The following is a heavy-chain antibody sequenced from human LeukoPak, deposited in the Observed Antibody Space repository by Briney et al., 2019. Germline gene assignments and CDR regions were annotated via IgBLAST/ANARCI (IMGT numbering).Heavy chain of an antibody. CDR2: VYHSGST. CDR1: GGSISNTEW. Sequence: SGTLSLTCAVSGGSISNTEWWSWVRQPPGKGLEWIGEVYHSGSTNYNPSLKSRVTMSVDKSKNQFSLKLRSVTAADTAVYYCARDLRYSSRWYYYGLDVWGQGTAVTVSS. D-gene: IGHD6-13*01. J-gene: IGHJ6*02. CDR3: ARDLRYSSRWYYYGLDV. V-gene: IGHV4-4*02.